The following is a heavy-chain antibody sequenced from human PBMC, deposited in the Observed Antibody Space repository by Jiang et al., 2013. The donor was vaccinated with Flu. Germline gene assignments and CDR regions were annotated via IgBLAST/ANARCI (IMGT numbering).Heavy chain of an antibody. J-gene: IGHJ4*02. CDR3: ARDAPFDSSGWSY. CDR1: GFIFSSYG. Sequence: RSLRLSCAASGFIFSSYGMHWVRQAPGKGLEWVAVISHDGNNKYYADSVKGRFTISRDNTKNSLYLQMNSLRADDTAVYYCARDAPFDSSGWSYWGQGTLVTVSS. CDR2: ISHDGNNK. D-gene: IGHD6-19*01. V-gene: IGHV3-30*03.